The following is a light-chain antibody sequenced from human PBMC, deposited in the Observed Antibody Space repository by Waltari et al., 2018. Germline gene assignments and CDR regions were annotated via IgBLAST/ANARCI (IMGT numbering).Light chain of an antibody. CDR2: DAS. CDR1: QSVSSY. Sequence: EIVLTQSPATLSLSPGERATLSCRASQSVSSYFAWYQQKPGQAPRLLIHDASNRATGIPARFSGSGSGTDFTLTISSLGPGDFAVYYCQQRSNWPTFGPGTKVDIK. V-gene: IGKV3-11*01. J-gene: IGKJ3*01. CDR3: QQRSNWPT.